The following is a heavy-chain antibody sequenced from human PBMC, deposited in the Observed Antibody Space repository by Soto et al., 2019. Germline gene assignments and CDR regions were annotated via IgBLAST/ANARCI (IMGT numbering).Heavy chain of an antibody. Sequence: QVQLVQSGAEVKKPGSSVKVSCKASGGTFSSYAISWVRQAPGQGLEWMGGIIPIFGTANYAQKFQGRVTITEDKSTSTAYMELSSLRSEDTAVYYCARDPDYYDSSGYLYFDYWGQGTLVTVSS. CDR1: GGTFSSYA. V-gene: IGHV1-69*06. J-gene: IGHJ4*02. CDR2: IIPIFGTA. CDR3: ARDPDYYDSSGYLYFDY. D-gene: IGHD3-22*01.